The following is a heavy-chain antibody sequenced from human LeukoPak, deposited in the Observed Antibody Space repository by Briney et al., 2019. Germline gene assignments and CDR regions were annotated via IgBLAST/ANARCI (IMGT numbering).Heavy chain of an antibody. V-gene: IGHV4-61*02. CDR2: IYTSGST. CDR1: GGSISSSSYY. J-gene: IGHJ4*02. D-gene: IGHD3-22*01. CDR3: ARDYYYDSSGYG. Sequence: SETLSLTCTVSGGSISSSSYYWSWIRQPAGKGLEWIGRIYTSGSTNYNPSLKSRVTISVDTSKNQFSLKLSSVTAADTAVYYCARDYYYDSSGYGWGQGTLVTVSS.